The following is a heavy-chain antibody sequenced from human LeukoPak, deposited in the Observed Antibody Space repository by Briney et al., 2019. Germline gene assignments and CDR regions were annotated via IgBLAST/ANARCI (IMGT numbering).Heavy chain of an antibody. CDR2: ISGSGGST. CDR1: GFTFSSYA. CDR3: AKDPRYYDSSGYYGYFDY. V-gene: IGHV3-23*01. D-gene: IGHD3-22*01. Sequence: GGSLRLSCAASGFTFSSYAMSWVRQAPGKGPEWVSAISGSGGSTYYADSVKGRFTISRDNSKNTLYLQMNSLRAEDTAVYYCAKDPRYYDSSGYYGYFDYWGQGTLVTVSS. J-gene: IGHJ4*02.